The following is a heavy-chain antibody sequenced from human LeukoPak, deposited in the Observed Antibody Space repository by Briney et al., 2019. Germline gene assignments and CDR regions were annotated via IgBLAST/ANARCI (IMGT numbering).Heavy chain of an antibody. Sequence: PSETLSLTCTVSGGSIRSSSYYWGWIRQPPGKGLEWIGSMYYSGSTYYNPSLKSRVTISVDTSKNQFSLKLSSVTAADTAVYYCARTCYYDSSGYYSLFYWGQGTLVTVSS. D-gene: IGHD3-22*01. J-gene: IGHJ4*02. CDR3: ARTCYYDSSGYYSLFY. V-gene: IGHV4-39*01. CDR2: MYYSGST. CDR1: GGSIRSSSYY.